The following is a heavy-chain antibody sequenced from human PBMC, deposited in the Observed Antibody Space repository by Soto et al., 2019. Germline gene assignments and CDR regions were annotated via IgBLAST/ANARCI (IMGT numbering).Heavy chain of an antibody. D-gene: IGHD6-13*01. CDR3: ATVGPQQQLVQWYY. J-gene: IGHJ4*02. CDR1: GYTLTELS. Sequence: ASVKVSCKVSGYTLTELSMHWVRQAPGKGLEWMGGFDPEDGETIYAQKFQGRVTMTEDTSTDTAYMELSSLRSEDTAVYYCATVGPQQQLVQWYYWGQGTLVTVSS. CDR2: FDPEDGET. V-gene: IGHV1-24*01.